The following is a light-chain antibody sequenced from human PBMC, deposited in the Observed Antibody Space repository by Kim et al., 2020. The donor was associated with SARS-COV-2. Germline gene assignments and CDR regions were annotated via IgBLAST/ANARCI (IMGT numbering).Light chain of an antibody. CDR3: RQHKCSPIT. CDR1: QDIRNA. V-gene: IGKV1-17*01. J-gene: IGKJ5*01. Sequence: ASLGDRVTITCRASQDIRNALGWYQQNPGRAPKRLIYGASSLQSGVPSRFSGSGSGTEFTLTISSLQPEDFATYYCRQHKCSPITFGHGTRLEIK. CDR2: GAS.